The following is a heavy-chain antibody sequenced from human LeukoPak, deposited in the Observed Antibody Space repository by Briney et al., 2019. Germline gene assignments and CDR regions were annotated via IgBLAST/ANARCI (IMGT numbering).Heavy chain of an antibody. D-gene: IGHD5-24*01. CDR3: ARDFMATITDY. CDR1: GFTVSSTY. V-gene: IGHV3-66*01. Sequence: PGGSLRLSCVASGFTVSSTYMSWVRQAPGKGLEWVSVIYSGGSTYYADSVKGRFTISRDNSKNTLYLQMNSLRAEDTAVYYCARDFMATITDYWGQGTLVTVSS. CDR2: IYSGGST. J-gene: IGHJ4*02.